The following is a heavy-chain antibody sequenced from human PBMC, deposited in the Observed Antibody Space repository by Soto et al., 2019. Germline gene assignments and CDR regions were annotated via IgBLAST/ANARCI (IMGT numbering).Heavy chain of an antibody. J-gene: IGHJ4*02. CDR3: ARGKSSGWLNFDY. V-gene: IGHV1-69*02. Sequence: QVQLVQSGAEVKKPGSSVKVSCKASGGTFSSYTISWVRQAPGQGLEWMGRIIPILGIANYAQKFQGRVTITADKSTSTAYMELRSLRSEDTAVYYCARGKSSGWLNFDYWGQGTLVTLSS. CDR1: GGTFSSYT. CDR2: IIPILGIA. D-gene: IGHD6-19*01.